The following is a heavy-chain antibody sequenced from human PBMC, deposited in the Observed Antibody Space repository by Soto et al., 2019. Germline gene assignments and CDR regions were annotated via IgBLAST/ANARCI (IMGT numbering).Heavy chain of an antibody. Sequence: PGGSLRLSCAASGFTVSSKYMSWVRQAPGKGLEWVSLIQSGGPTYYAASVKGRFTISRDTSENTLHLHMDSLRAEDTAVYYCARDDVLCDGGRCYGVPLGVWGKGTTVTVSS. D-gene: IGHD2-15*01. V-gene: IGHV3-66*01. CDR3: ARDDVLCDGGRCYGVPLGV. J-gene: IGHJ6*04. CDR2: IQSGGPT. CDR1: GFTVSSKY.